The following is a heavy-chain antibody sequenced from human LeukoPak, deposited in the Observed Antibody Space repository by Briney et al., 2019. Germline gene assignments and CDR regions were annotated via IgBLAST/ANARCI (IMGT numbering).Heavy chain of an antibody. V-gene: IGHV6-1*01. CDR2: TYFRGKWYN. CDR3: ARGPLRYFDH. D-gene: IGHD4-17*01. CDR1: GDSVSSNNTT. J-gene: IGHJ4*02. Sequence: QTLSLTCAISGDSVSSNNTTWNWITQSPSRVLEWLRRTYFRGKWYNDYALSVKSQITINPDTSKNQFSLQLNSVTPEDTAVYYCARGPLRYFDHWGQGTLVTVSS.